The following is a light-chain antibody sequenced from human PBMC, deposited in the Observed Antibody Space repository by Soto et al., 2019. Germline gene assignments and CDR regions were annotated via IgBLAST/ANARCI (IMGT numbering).Light chain of an antibody. CDR3: YQYGSTPPT. J-gene: IGKJ1*01. CDR2: GAS. CDR1: QSVTNNQ. V-gene: IGKV3-20*01. Sequence: EIVMTQSPGTLSLSPGERATLSCRASQSVTNNQLAWFRQKPGQAPRLLIWGASNSATGIPDRFSGSGSGTDFPPTISRLEPEDFVMFYCYQYGSTPPTFGHGTKVEI.